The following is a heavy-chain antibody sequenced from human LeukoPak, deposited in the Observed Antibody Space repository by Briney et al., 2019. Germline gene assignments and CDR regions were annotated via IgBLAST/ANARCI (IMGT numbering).Heavy chain of an antibody. CDR3: VKVTTLDYAFDI. J-gene: IGHJ3*02. CDR1: GFTFSSYA. V-gene: IGHV3-23*01. D-gene: IGHD4-23*01. Sequence: GGSLRLSCAASGFTFSSYAMSWVRQAPRKGLEWVSAISGSGGSTYYADSVKGRFTISRDNSKNTLYLQMNSLRAEDTAVYYCVKVTTLDYAFDIWGQGTMVTVSS. CDR2: ISGSGGST.